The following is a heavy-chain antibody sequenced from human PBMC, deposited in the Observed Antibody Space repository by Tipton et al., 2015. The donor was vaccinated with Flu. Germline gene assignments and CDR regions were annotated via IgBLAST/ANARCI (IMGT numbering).Heavy chain of an antibody. CDR1: GFTFSNRW. Sequence: SLRLSCAASGFTFSNRWMYWVRQGPGKGLVWVARISLDGSVRDFADSVRGRFTISRDNARNTLYLEMNSLRDEDTAAYDCASGPTAWYGCSNFWGPGTLVTVS. D-gene: IGHD6-13*01. V-gene: IGHV3-74*01. J-gene: IGHJ4*01. CDR3: ASGPTAWYGCSNF. CDR2: ISLDGSVR.